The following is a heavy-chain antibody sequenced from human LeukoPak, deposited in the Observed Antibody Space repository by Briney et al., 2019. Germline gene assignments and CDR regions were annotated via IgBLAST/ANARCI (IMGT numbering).Heavy chain of an antibody. V-gene: IGHV3-23*01. CDR2: ISGSGGST. D-gene: IGHD3-22*01. CDR1: GFTFSSYA. CDR3: AKPKDSSGYYSVFDY. Sequence: PGGSLRLSCAASGFTFSSYAMSWVRQAPGKGLEWVSAISGSGGSTYYADSVKGRLTISRDNSKNTLYLQMNSLRAEDTAVYYCAKPKDSSGYYSVFDYWGQGTLVTVSS. J-gene: IGHJ4*02.